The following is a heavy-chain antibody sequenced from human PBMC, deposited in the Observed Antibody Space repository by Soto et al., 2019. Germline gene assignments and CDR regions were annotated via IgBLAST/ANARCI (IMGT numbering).Heavy chain of an antibody. V-gene: IGHV1-69*15. CDR1: GGSFSSSA. CDR2: ILPFFGTA. D-gene: IGHD2-21*02. J-gene: IGHJ3*02. CDR3: ARGDEDGGNSDAFDI. Sequence: QVQLVQSGAEVKKPGSSVKVSCKASGGSFSSSAINWLRQPPGQGPEWMGNILPFFGTADYAQKFQGRVTITADESTSTAYMELRSLRSEDTGVYYCARGDEDGGNSDAFDIWGQGTVVTVSS.